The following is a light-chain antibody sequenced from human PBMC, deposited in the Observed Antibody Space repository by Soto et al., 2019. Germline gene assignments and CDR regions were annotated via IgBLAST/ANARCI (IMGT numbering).Light chain of an antibody. V-gene: IGKV3-15*01. J-gene: IGKJ5*01. CDR1: QSLNTD. CDR2: GAS. CDR3: QQYKSWPPIT. Sequence: EILMKQSPDSLSVSPGETAALSCRASQSLNTDLAWYQQKPGQAPRLLLYGASTRATGISTRFSGGGSGTEFTLTISGLQSEDSAVYYCQQYKSWPPITFGQGTRLEIK.